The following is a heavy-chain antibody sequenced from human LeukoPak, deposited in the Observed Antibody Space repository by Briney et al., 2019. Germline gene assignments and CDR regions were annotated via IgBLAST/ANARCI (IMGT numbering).Heavy chain of an antibody. CDR1: GGTFSSYA. CDR3: ARELGWLREDDYPSYFDY. V-gene: IGHV1-69*05. D-gene: IGHD5-12*01. CDR2: IIPIFGTA. J-gene: IGHJ4*02. Sequence: SVKVSCKASGGTFSSYAISWVRQAPGQGLEWMGRIIPIFGTANYAQKFQGRVTITTDESTSTAYMELSSLRSEDTAVYYCARELGWLREDDYPSYFDYWGQGTLVTVSS.